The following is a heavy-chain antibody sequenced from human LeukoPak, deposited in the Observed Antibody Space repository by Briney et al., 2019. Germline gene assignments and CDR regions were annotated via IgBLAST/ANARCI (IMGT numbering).Heavy chain of an antibody. V-gene: IGHV1-2*02. Sequence: ASVKVSCKASGYTFTGFYIHWVRQAPGQGLEWMGWINPKSGGTNSAQKFQGRVTMTRDTSISTAYMELSSLRSDDTAVYYCARDPIDYIGAIDYWGQGTLVTVSS. CDR1: GYTFTGFY. CDR3: ARDPIDYIGAIDY. CDR2: INPKSGGT. D-gene: IGHD4-11*01. J-gene: IGHJ4*02.